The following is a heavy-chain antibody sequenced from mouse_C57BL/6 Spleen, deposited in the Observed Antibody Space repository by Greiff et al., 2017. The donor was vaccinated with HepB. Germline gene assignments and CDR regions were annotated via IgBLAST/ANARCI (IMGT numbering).Heavy chain of an antibody. V-gene: IGHV5-17*01. Sequence: EVKLMESGGGLVKPGGSLKLSCAASGFTFSDYGMHWVRQAPEKGLEWVAYISSGSSTIYYADTVKGRCTISRDNAKNTLFLQMTSLRSEDTAMYYCARIYGNYVSYAMDYWGQGTSVTVSS. CDR3: ARIYGNYVSYAMDY. J-gene: IGHJ4*01. D-gene: IGHD2-1*01. CDR1: GFTFSDYG. CDR2: ISSGSSTI.